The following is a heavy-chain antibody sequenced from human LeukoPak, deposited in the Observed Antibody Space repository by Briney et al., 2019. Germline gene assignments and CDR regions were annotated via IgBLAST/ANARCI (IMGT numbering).Heavy chain of an antibody. CDR1: GGSISSGGYS. Sequence: SETLSLTCAVSGGSISSGGYSWSWIRQPPGKGLEWIGYIYHSGSTYYNPSLKSRVTIPVDRSKNQFSLKLSSVTAADTAVYYCARAMVRGFLFDYWGQGTLVTVSS. J-gene: IGHJ4*02. D-gene: IGHD3-10*01. CDR3: ARAMVRGFLFDY. V-gene: IGHV4-30-2*01. CDR2: IYHSGST.